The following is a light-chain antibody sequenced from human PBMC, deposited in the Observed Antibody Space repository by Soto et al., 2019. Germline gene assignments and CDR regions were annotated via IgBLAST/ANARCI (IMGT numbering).Light chain of an antibody. Sequence: SYELTQPPSVSVAPEKTARITCGGNNIGSKRVHWYRQKPGQAPVLVIYYDSDRPSGIPERFSGSNSWNTATLTISRVEAGDEAAYYCQVWDITTDHYVFGTGTKLTVL. V-gene: IGLV3-21*04. CDR2: YDS. CDR3: QVWDITTDHYV. CDR1: NIGSKR. J-gene: IGLJ1*01.